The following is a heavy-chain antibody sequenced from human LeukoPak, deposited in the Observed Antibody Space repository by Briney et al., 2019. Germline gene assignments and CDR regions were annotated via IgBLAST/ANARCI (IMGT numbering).Heavy chain of an antibody. CDR1: GYTFTSYG. CDR2: ISAYNGNT. V-gene: IGHV1-18*01. CDR3: ARIEPRELSLFEPSNWFDP. D-gene: IGHD3-16*02. Sequence: ASVKVSCKASGYTFTSYGISWVRQAPGQGLEWMGWISAYNGNTNYAQKLQGRVTMTTDTSTSTAYMELRRLRSDDTAVYYCARIEPRELSLFEPSNWFDPWGQGTLVTVCS. J-gene: IGHJ5*02.